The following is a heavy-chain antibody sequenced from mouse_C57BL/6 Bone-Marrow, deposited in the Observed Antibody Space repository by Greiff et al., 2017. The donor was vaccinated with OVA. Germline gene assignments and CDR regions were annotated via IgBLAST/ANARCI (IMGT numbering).Heavy chain of an antibody. Sequence: EVQLQQSGPELVKPGASVKMSCKASGYSFTTYYMEWVKQSPGKSLEWIGNFHPYNGGTNYNQKFKGKATLTVDKSSSTVYMELNRLTSDDSAVYYCARGGYSYGRVDYWGQGTTVTVST. CDR2: FHPYNGGT. J-gene: IGHJ2*01. CDR3: ARGGYSYGRVDY. CDR1: GYSFTTYY. V-gene: IGHV1-34*02. D-gene: IGHD1-1*01.